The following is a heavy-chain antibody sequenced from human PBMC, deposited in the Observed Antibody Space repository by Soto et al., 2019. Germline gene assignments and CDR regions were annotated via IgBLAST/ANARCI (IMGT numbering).Heavy chain of an antibody. CDR3: ARGLYYYDSSGYYSP. V-gene: IGHV3-21*01. D-gene: IGHD3-22*01. CDR1: GFTFSSYS. CDR2: ISSSSSYI. Sequence: SLRLSCAASGFTFSSYSMNWVRQAPGKGLEWVSSISSSSSYIYYADSVKGRFTISRDNAKNSLYLQMNSLRAEDTVVYYCARGLYYYDSSGYYSPWGQGTLVTLL. J-gene: IGHJ5*02.